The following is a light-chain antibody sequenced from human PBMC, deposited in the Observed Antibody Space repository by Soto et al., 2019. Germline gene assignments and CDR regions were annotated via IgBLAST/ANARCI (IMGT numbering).Light chain of an antibody. Sequence: QSVLTQPASVSGSPGQSITISCTGTSSDVGSYNLVSWYQHHPGTAPKLIIYEVTKRPSGVSNRFSASKSGNTASLTISGLQAEDDADYYCCSYAPTRNSCVFGSGTKVTVL. CDR1: SSDVGSYNL. CDR3: CSYAPTRNSCV. V-gene: IGLV2-23*02. J-gene: IGLJ1*01. CDR2: EVT.